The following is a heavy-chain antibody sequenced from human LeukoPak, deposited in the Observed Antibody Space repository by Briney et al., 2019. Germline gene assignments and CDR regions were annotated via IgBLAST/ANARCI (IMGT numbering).Heavy chain of an antibody. D-gene: IGHD3-22*01. CDR1: GFTFSSYS. V-gene: IGHV3-48*01. CDR3: AREGPESSGYAGYFDY. Sequence: QSGGSLRLSCAASGFTFSSYSMNWVRQAPGKGLEWVSYISSSSSTIYYADSVKGRFTISRDNAKNSLYLQMNSLRAEDTAVYFCAREGPESSGYAGYFDYWGQGTLVTVSS. CDR2: ISSSSSTI. J-gene: IGHJ4*02.